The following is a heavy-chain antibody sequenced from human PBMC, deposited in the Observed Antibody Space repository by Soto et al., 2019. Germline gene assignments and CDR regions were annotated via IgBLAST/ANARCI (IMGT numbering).Heavy chain of an antibody. CDR3: ARDRSTFTYYFDY. V-gene: IGHV1-3*01. J-gene: IGHJ4*02. Sequence: ASVKVSCKASGYSFTNYAMHWVRQAPGQRLEWMGWINAGNGNTKYSQKFQGRVTITRDTSASTAYMELSSLRSEDTAVYYCARDRSTFTYYFDYWGQGTLVTVSS. CDR1: GYSFTNYA. CDR2: INAGNGNT.